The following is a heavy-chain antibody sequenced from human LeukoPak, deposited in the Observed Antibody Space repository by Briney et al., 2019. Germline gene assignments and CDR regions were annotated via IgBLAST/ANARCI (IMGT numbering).Heavy chain of an antibody. CDR1: GYSFTSYW. CDR2: IDPSDSYT. V-gene: IGHV5-10-1*01. J-gene: IGHJ2*01. CDR3: ARPIAVAGTWYFDL. D-gene: IGHD6-19*01. Sequence: KSGESLKISCKGSGYSFTSYWISWVRQMPGKGLEWMGRIDPSDSYTNYSPSFQGHVTISADKSISTAYLQWRSLKASDTAMYYCARPIAVAGTWYFDLWGRGTLVTVSS.